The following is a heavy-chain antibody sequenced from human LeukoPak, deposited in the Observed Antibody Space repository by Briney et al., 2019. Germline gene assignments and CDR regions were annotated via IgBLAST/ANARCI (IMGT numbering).Heavy chain of an antibody. CDR1: GFTFTSYA. CDR3: ARDWNWNYLDY. D-gene: IGHD1-1*01. Sequence: GGSLRLSCAASGFTFTSYAMSWVRQAPGKGLEWVAVISYDGSNKYYADSVKGRFTISRDNSKNTLYLQMNSLRAEDTAVYYCARDWNWNYLDYWGQGTLVTVSS. CDR2: ISYDGSNK. V-gene: IGHV3-30-3*01. J-gene: IGHJ4*02.